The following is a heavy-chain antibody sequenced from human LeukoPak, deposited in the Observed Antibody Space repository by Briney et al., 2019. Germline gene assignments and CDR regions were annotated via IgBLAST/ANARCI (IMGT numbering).Heavy chain of an antibody. J-gene: IGHJ6*02. CDR1: GGSFSGYY. V-gene: IGHV4-34*01. CDR3: ARGKYSDGYYYYYGMDV. D-gene: IGHD5-18*01. Sequence: AETLSLTCAVYGGSFSGYYWSWIRQPPGKGLEWIGEINHSGSTNYNPSLKSRVTISVDTSKNQFSLKLSSVTAADTAVYYCARGKYSDGYYYYYGMDVWGQGTTVTVSS. CDR2: INHSGST.